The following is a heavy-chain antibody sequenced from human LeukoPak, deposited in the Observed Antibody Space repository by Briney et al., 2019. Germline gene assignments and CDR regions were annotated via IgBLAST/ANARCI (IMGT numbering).Heavy chain of an antibody. D-gene: IGHD6-13*01. Sequence: ASVKVSCKASGYTFTVYYMHWVRQAPGQGLEWMGWINPNSGGTNYAQKFQGRVTMTRDTSISTAYIELSRLRSADTAVYYCGRASLSTSSWHGCLDYWGHGTLVTVSS. V-gene: IGHV1-2*02. CDR3: GRASLSTSSWHGCLDY. CDR1: GYTFTVYY. CDR2: INPNSGGT. J-gene: IGHJ4*01.